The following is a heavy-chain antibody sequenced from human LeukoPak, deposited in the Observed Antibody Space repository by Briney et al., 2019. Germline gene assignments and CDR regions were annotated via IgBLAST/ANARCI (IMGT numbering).Heavy chain of an antibody. J-gene: IGHJ4*02. Sequence: SETLSLTCTVSGGSISSYYWSWIRQPPGKGLGWFGYIYTSGSTNYNPSLKSRVTISVDTSKNQFSLKVSSVTAADTAVYYCARHELKGSSSCFDYWGQGTLVTVSS. CDR2: IYTSGST. D-gene: IGHD6-6*01. V-gene: IGHV4-4*09. CDR1: GGSISSYY. CDR3: ARHELKGSSSCFDY.